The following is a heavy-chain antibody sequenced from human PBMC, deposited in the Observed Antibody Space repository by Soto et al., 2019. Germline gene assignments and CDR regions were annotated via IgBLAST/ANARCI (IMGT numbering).Heavy chain of an antibody. D-gene: IGHD1-26*01. CDR3: ARGGGSPDY. J-gene: IGHJ4*02. Sequence: QVQLQESGPGLVKPSETLSLTCTVSGGSISSYYCSWIRQPPGKGLEWIGYTYYSGSTNYNPSLKSRVTISVDTSKNQFSLKLSSVTAADTAVYYCARGGGSPDYWGQGTLVTVSS. V-gene: IGHV4-59*08. CDR2: TYYSGST. CDR1: GGSISSYY.